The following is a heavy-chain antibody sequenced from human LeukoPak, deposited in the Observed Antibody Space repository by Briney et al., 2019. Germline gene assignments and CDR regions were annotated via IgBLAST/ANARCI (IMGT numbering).Heavy chain of an antibody. J-gene: IGHJ6*03. V-gene: IGHV4-31*03. CDR1: GGSIRTGGYS. Sequence: SETLSLTCTVSGGSIRTGGYSWTWIRQHPGQGLEWIGYVFYDGSTAYNPSLSSRVTISLDNSKNQFSLRLGSVTAADTAVYYCAGASAAEAGSQFDYYYYMDVWGKRTTVTV. CDR2: VFYDGST. CDR3: AGASAAEAGSQFDYYYYMDV. D-gene: IGHD6-19*01.